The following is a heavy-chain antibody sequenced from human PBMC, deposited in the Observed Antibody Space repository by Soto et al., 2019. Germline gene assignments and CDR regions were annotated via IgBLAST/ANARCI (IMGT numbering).Heavy chain of an antibody. V-gene: IGHV3-23*01. Sequence: EVQLLESGGGLVQPGGSLRLSCAASGFNFSSYAMSWVRQAPGKGLEWVAAISGSGGSTYYADSVKGRFTISRDNSKNTLYLQMNRLRAEDTAVYYCAKAASYYFWSCYYGNWFDPWGQGTLVTVSS. CDR1: GFNFSSYA. D-gene: IGHD3-3*01. CDR2: ISGSGGST. CDR3: AKAASYYFWSCYYGNWFDP. J-gene: IGHJ5*02.